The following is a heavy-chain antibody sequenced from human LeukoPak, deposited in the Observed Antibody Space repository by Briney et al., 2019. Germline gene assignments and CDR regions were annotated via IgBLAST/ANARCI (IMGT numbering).Heavy chain of an antibody. CDR3: GRCSSRVLFYISGRWFDP. CDR1: GYTSTSYD. J-gene: IGHJ5*02. D-gene: IGHD2-2*01. CDR2: MNPDSGNT. Sequence: ASVKVSCKASGYTSTSYDINWVRQATGQGLEWMGWMNPDSGNTGYAQKFQGRGTMTRNTTISTAYMELSSLRSEAPAVYYCGRCSSRVLFYISGRWFDPWGQGTLVTVSS. V-gene: IGHV1-8*01.